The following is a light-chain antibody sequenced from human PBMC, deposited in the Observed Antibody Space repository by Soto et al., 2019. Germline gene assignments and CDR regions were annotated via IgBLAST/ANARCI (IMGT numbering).Light chain of an antibody. J-gene: IGLJ1*01. CDR3: SSYTSSVTPYYV. CDR1: SSDVGGYNY. V-gene: IGLV2-14*03. Sequence: QSVLTQPASLSGAPGQSITISCTGTSSDVGGYNYVSWYQHHPGRAPKLMIYDVSNRPSGISNRFSGSKSGNTASLTISGLQAEDEADYYCSSYTSSVTPYYVFGRGTKVTVL. CDR2: DVS.